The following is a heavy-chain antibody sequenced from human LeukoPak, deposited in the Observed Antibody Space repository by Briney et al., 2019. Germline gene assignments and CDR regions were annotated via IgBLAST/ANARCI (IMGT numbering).Heavy chain of an antibody. CDR3: ARGGRYFDWLLVDY. CDR1: GGSFSGYY. CDR2: INHSGST. D-gene: IGHD3-9*01. V-gene: IGHV4-34*01. J-gene: IGHJ4*02. Sequence: SETLSLTCAVYGGSFSGYYWSWIRQPPGKGLEWIGEINHSGSTNYNPSLKSRVTISVDTSKNQFSLKLSSVTAADTAVYYCARGGRYFDWLLVDYWGQGTLVTVSS.